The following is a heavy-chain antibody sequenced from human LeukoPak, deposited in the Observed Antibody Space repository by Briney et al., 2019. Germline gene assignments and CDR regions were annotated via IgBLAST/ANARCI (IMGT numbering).Heavy chain of an antibody. Sequence: PSETLSLTCTVSGGSISSYYWSWIRQPPGKGLEWIGYIYYSGSTNYNPSLKSRVTISVDTSKNQFSLKLSSVTAADTAVYYCARDSFYSSGWYAIWGQGTLVTVSS. V-gene: IGHV4-59*01. J-gene: IGHJ4*02. D-gene: IGHD6-19*01. CDR3: ARDSFYSSGWYAI. CDR1: GGSISSYY. CDR2: IYYSGST.